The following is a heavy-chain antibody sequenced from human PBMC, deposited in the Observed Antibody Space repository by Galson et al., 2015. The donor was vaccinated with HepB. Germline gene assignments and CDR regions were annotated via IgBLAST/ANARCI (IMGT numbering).Heavy chain of an antibody. J-gene: IGHJ6*03. CDR2: ISSSGSTI. Sequence: SLRLSCAASGFTFSDYYMSWVRQAPGKGLEWVSYISSSGSTIYYADSVKGRSTISRDNTKNSLYLQMNSLRAEDTAVYYCARAVVVPAAVYDYYYMDVWGKGTTVTVSS. D-gene: IGHD2-2*01. CDR1: GFTFSDYY. V-gene: IGHV3-11*01. CDR3: ARAVVVPAAVYDYYYMDV.